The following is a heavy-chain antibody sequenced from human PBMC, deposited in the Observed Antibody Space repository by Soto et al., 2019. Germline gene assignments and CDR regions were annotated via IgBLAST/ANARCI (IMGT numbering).Heavy chain of an antibody. CDR2: IYYSGST. V-gene: IGHV4-30-4*01. CDR1: GGSISSDDYY. J-gene: IGHJ6*02. Sequence: SATLSLTCTVSGGSISSDDYYWSWSPQPPGKGLEWIGYIYYSGSTYYNPSLKSRVTISVDTSKNQFSLKLSSVTAADTAVYYCAFARGSGYPHNYYGMDVWGQGTTVT. D-gene: IGHD3-3*01. CDR3: AFARGSGYPHNYYGMDV.